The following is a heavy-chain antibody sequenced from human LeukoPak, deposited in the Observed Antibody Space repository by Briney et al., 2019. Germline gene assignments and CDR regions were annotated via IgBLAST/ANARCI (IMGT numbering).Heavy chain of an antibody. D-gene: IGHD1-26*01. CDR3: ARDMGSRYSTDY. Sequence: ASVKVSCKASGYTFTGYYMHWVRQAPGQGLERMGWINPNSGGTNYAQKFQGRVTMTRDASISTAYMELSRLRSDDTAVYYCARDMGSRYSTDYWGQGTLVTVSS. V-gene: IGHV1-2*02. J-gene: IGHJ4*02. CDR1: GYTFTGYY. CDR2: INPNSGGT.